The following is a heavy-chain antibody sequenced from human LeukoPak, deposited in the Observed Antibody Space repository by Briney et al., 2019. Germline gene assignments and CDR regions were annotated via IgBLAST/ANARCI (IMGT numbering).Heavy chain of an antibody. CDR1: GFTFSSYA. D-gene: IGHD3-3*01. J-gene: IGHJ4*02. Sequence: GGSLRLSCAASGFTFSSYAMYWVHQAPGKGLEWVSSISSSGSFLYYADSVKGRFTISRDNAKNSLYLQMNSLRVEDTAVYFCARGLFGVINPTDYWGQGTLVTVSS. CDR2: ISSSGSFL. CDR3: ARGLFGVINPTDY. V-gene: IGHV3-21*01.